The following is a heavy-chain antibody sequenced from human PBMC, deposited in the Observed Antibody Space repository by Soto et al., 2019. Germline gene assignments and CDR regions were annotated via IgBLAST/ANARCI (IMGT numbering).Heavy chain of an antibody. Sequence: QVQLVQSGAEVKQPGSSVKVSCQASGVTFSSFAISWVRQAPGQGLEWMGGIIPIFRTPNYAQNFQGRVTIRADESTSSADRELSRLSSEATGVYYCARRAGSGFRPGTKPFNWFDPWGQGTLVTVSS. D-gene: IGHD5-12*01. CDR2: IIPIFRTP. V-gene: IGHV1-69*01. CDR3: ARRAGSGFRPGTKPFNWFDP. CDR1: GVTFSSFA. J-gene: IGHJ5*02.